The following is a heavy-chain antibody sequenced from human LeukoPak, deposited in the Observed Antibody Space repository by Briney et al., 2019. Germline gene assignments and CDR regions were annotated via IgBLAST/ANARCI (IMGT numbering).Heavy chain of an antibody. CDR3: AREVGHFDY. V-gene: IGHV3-23*01. CDR1: GFTFTTYA. Sequence: GSLRLCCAASGFTFTTYAMSWVRQAPGKGLEWVSSISGSAGTTHYADSVKGRFTVSRDNSKNTLYLQVNGLRAEDTAVYYCAREVGHFDYWGQGTLVTVSS. D-gene: IGHD1-26*01. J-gene: IGHJ4*02. CDR2: ISGSAGTT.